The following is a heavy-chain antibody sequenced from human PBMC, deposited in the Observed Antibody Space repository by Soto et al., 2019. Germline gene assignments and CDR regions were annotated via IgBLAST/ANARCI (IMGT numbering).Heavy chain of an antibody. J-gene: IGHJ6*02. CDR2: INYSGHT. D-gene: IGHD2-15*01. Sequence: SETLSLTCTVSGDSSRGGIFYWGCMRQLAGKGLEWIGSINYSGHTYHNPSLKSRVTISVDPSRNQFSLDLTSVTAADTAVYYWARQRACYGHWDLDSRAQRTTVPVSS. V-gene: IGHV4-39*01. CDR3: ARQRACYGHWDLDS. CDR1: GDSSRGGIFY.